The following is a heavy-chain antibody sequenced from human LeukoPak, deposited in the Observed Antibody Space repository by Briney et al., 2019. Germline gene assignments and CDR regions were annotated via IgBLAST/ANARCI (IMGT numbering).Heavy chain of an antibody. CDR3: AREKQQLPDY. CDR1: GGSFSGYY. J-gene: IGHJ4*02. CDR2: INHSGST. Sequence: PSETLSLTCAVYGGSFSGYYWSWIRQPPGKGLEWIGEINHSGSTNYNPSLKSRVTMSVDTSKNQFSLKLSSVTAADTAVYYCAREKQQLPDYWGQGTLVTVSS. V-gene: IGHV4-34*01. D-gene: IGHD6-13*01.